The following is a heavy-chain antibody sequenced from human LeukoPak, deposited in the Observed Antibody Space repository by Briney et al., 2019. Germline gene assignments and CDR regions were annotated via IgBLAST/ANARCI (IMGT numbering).Heavy chain of an antibody. CDR1: GGSISSGGYY. CDR3: ARLKHSSSWTHHFDS. CDR2: IYHSGST. J-gene: IGHJ4*02. V-gene: IGHV4-30-2*01. D-gene: IGHD6-13*01. Sequence: SETLSLTCTVSGGSISSGGYYRSWIRQPPGKGLEWIGYIYHSGSTYYNPSLKSRVTISVDTSKNQFSLMLSSVTAADTAVYYCARLKHSSSWTHHFDSWGQGTLVTVSS.